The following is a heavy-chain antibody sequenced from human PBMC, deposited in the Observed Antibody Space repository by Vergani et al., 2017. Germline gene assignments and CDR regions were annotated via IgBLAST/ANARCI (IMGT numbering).Heavy chain of an antibody. J-gene: IGHJ3*02. V-gene: IGHV3-21*01. CDR2: ISGNNDDV. Sequence: EVQLLESGGGLVQPGGSLRLSCEASGFTFSSYAMSWVRQAPGKGLEWVSSISGNNDDVYYADSVKGRFTITRDNAKNSLYLDMSSLRAEDTAVYYCVGDVRVSHTWGQGTLVAVSS. CDR3: VGDVRVSHT. CDR1: GFTFSSYA.